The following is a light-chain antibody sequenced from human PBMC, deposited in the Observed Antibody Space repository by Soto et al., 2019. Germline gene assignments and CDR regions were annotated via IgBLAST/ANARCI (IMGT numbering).Light chain of an antibody. CDR1: SSNVGGYNY. CDR3: CSYAGTYIHYV. CDR2: DVT. V-gene: IGLV2-11*01. Sequence: QSALTQPRSVSGSPGQSVTISCTGTSSNVGGYNYVSRYQQHPGKAPKLMISDVTNRPSGVPDRFSGSKSGNTASLTISGLQPEDEADYYCCSYAGTYIHYVFGSGTKVTVL. J-gene: IGLJ1*01.